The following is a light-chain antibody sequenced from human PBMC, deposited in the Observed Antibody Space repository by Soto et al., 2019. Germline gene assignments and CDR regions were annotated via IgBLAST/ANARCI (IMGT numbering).Light chain of an antibody. CDR1: QSISNY. CDR3: QQSYSMPWT. Sequence: DIQMTQSPSSLSASVGDRVTITCRASQSISNYLKWYQQKPGKAPTLLLYAASSLQSGVPSRFRGSGSGTDFTLIISSLQPEDFATYDCQQSYSMPWTFGQGTKVEV. J-gene: IGKJ1*01. CDR2: AAS. V-gene: IGKV1-39*01.